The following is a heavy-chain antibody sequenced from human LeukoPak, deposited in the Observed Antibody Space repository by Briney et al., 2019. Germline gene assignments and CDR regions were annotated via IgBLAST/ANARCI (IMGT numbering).Heavy chain of an antibody. D-gene: IGHD3-10*01. CDR3: ARELWFGEPD. Sequence: PGGSLRLSCAASGFSVSNNYMSWVRQAPGKGLEWISVIYGEGSGGSTYYAESMKGRFTISRDNSKNTVYLQMNSLRAEDTAVYYCARELWFGEPDWGQGTLVTVSS. J-gene: IGHJ4*02. V-gene: IGHV3-53*01. CDR2: IYGEGSGGST. CDR1: GFSVSNNY.